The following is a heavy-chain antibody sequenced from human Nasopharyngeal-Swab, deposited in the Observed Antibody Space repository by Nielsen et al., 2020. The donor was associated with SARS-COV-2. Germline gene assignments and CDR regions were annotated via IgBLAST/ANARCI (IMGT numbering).Heavy chain of an antibody. V-gene: IGHV1-46*01. J-gene: IGHJ4*02. Sequence: ASVKVSCKASGYTFTSYYMHWVRQAPGQGLEWMGIINPSGGSTSYAQKFQGRVTMTRDTSTSTVYMELSSLRSEDTAVYYCARDSGSNYDYVWGSYRYTSGYFDYWGQGTLATVSS. CDR1: GYTFTSYY. CDR3: ARDSGSNYDYVWGSYRYTSGYFDY. CDR2: INPSGGST. D-gene: IGHD3-16*02.